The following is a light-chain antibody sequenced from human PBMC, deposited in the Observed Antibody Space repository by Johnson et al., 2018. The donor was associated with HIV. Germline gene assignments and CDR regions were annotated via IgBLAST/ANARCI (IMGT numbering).Light chain of an antibody. CDR1: SSNIGKNY. CDR2: DND. Sequence: HSVLTQPPSVSAAPRQKVTISCSGSSSNIGKNYVSWYRHLPGTAPKLLIYDNDKRPSGIPDRFSASKSGTSATLGITGLQTGDEADYYCGTWDSSLSAFYVFGTGTKVTVL. J-gene: IGLJ1*01. CDR3: GTWDSSLSAFYV. V-gene: IGLV1-51*01.